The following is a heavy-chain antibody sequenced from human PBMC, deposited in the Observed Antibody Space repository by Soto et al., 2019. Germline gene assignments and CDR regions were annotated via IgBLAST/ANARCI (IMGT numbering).Heavy chain of an antibody. Sequence: QVQLQESGPGLVKPSGTLSLTCAVSGGSFTSNNWWTWVRQPPGQGLEWFGEIYRTGSTNYNPSLKSRVTISLDESENQFSLKVTSLTAADTAVYYCASRDPGTSVDYWGQGTLVTVSS. V-gene: IGHV4-4*02. J-gene: IGHJ4*02. CDR3: ASRDPGTSVDY. CDR1: GGSFTSNNW. D-gene: IGHD1-7*01. CDR2: IYRTGST.